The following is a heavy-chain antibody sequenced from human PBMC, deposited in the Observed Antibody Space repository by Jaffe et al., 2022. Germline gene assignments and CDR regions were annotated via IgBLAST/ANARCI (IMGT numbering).Heavy chain of an antibody. CDR1: GFTFDDYT. CDR3: AKDATRTQGWSYYFDY. D-gene: IGHD2-15*01. Sequence: EVQLVESGGVVVQPGGSLRLSCAASGFTFDDYTMHWVRQAPGKGLEWVSLISWDGGSTYYADSVKGRFTISRDNSKNSLYLQMNSLRTEDTALYYCAKDATRTQGWSYYFDYWGQGTLVTVSS. V-gene: IGHV3-43*01. CDR2: ISWDGGST. J-gene: IGHJ4*02.